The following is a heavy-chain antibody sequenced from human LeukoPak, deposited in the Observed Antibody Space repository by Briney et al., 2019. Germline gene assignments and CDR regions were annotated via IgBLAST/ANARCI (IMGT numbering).Heavy chain of an antibody. CDR3: ARVGQGEQLKRDDY. D-gene: IGHD6-19*01. CDR2: ICYNGST. J-gene: IGHJ4*02. Sequence: SETLSLTCTVSGGSISSYCWSWIRQPPGKGLEWIGYICYNGSTTYNPSLKSRVTISVDTFKNQFSLMLSSVTAADTAVYYCARVGQGEQLKRDDYWGQGTLVTVSS. CDR1: GGSISSYC. V-gene: IGHV4-59*12.